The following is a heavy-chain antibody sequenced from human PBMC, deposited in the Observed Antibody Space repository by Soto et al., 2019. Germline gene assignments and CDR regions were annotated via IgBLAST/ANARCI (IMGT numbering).Heavy chain of an antibody. CDR3: ICITMVQGVPSRYYYYGMDV. CDR2: IKSKTDGGTT. J-gene: IGHJ6*02. D-gene: IGHD3-10*01. V-gene: IGHV3-15*01. CDR1: GFTFSNAW. Sequence: EVQLVESGGGLVKPGGSLRLSCAASGFTFSNAWMSWVRQAPGKGLEWVGRIKSKTDGGTTDYAAPVKGRFTISRDDSKNTLYLQMTSLKTEDTAVYYCICITMVQGVPSRYYYYGMDVWGQGTTVTVSS.